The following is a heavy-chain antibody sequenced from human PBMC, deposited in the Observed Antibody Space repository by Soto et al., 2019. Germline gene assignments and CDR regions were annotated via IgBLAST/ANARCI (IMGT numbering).Heavy chain of an antibody. Sequence: QVQLQASGPGLVKPSQTLSLTCTVSGDSISSINNYWSWIRPPPGEGLEWIGFISYTGTTSSSPSLQSRVATPLDTAKNQFSLSLNSLTAADTAVYYRARARGYSYGLDPWGQGSLVSVSS. J-gene: IGHJ5*02. CDR3: ARARGYSYGLDP. V-gene: IGHV4-30-4*01. CDR1: GDSISSINNY. D-gene: IGHD5-18*01. CDR2: ISYTGTT.